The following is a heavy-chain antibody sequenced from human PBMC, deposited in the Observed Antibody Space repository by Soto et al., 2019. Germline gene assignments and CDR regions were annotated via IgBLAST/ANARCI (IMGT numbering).Heavy chain of an antibody. CDR2: IYSGGST. CDR1: WFSVCSND. J-gene: IGHJ6*02. Sequence: PSWSMRLACAASWFSVCSNDMSGARKAPGKGLEWVSVIYSGGSTYYADSVKGRFTISRDNSKNTLYLQMNSLSAEDTAVYYCAREGVVVVGAFLYYKSGMDIWGQGTTVTVSS. V-gene: IGHV3-53*01. CDR3: AREGVVVVGAFLYYKSGMDI. D-gene: IGHD2-15*01.